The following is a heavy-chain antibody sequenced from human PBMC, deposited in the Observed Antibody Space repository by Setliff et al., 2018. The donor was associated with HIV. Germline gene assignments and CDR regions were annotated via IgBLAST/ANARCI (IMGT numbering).Heavy chain of an antibody. CDR1: GDSIRGYY. V-gene: IGHV4-59*12. J-gene: IGHJ6*03. D-gene: IGHD6-13*01. CDR3: ARGARLLAGYSDRWDYYYMGV. Sequence: KTSETLSLTCTVSGDSIRGYYWSWIRQPPGKGLEWIGYIYYSGSTNYNPSLRSRVTISVDTSKNQFSLKVNSVTAADTAVYYCARGARLLAGYSDRWDYYYMGVWGKGTTVTVSS. CDR2: IYYSGST.